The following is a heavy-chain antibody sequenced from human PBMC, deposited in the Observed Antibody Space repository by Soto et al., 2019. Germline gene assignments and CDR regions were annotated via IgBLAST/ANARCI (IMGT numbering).Heavy chain of an antibody. CDR2: ISAYNGNT. Sequence: ASVKVSCKESGYTFTSYGISWVRQAPGQGLEWMGWISAYNGNTNYAQKLQGRVTMTTDTSTSTAYMELRSLISDDTAVYYCARDYYDSRGYYFGRYFDLWGRGTLVTVSS. CDR3: ARDYYDSRGYYFGRYFDL. CDR1: GYTFTSYG. D-gene: IGHD3-22*01. J-gene: IGHJ2*01. V-gene: IGHV1-18*04.